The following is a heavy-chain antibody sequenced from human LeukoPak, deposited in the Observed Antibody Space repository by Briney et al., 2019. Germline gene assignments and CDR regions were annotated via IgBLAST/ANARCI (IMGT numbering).Heavy chain of an antibody. CDR2: FDPEDGET. V-gene: IGHV1-24*01. CDR3: ATVPPSIAAGGWFDP. Sequence: ASVTVSCKVSGYTLTELSMHWVRQAPGKGLEWMGGFDPEDGETIYAQKFQGRVTMTGDTSTDTAYMELSSLRSEETAVYYCATVPPSIAAGGWFDPWGQGILVSVSS. D-gene: IGHD6-13*01. CDR1: GYTLTELS. J-gene: IGHJ5*02.